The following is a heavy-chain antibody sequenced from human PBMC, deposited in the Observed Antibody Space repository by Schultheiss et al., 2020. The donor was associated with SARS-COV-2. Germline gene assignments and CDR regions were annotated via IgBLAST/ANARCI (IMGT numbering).Heavy chain of an antibody. CDR1: GFTFDDYG. J-gene: IGHJ6*02. CDR2: ISYDGSNK. V-gene: IGHV3-30*03. Sequence: GGSLRLSCAASGFTFDDYGMSWVRQAPGKGLEWVAVISYDGSNKYYADSVKGRFTISRDNSKNTLYLQMNSLRAEDTAIYFCARELLWLLSSWRYYYYGMDVWGQGTTVTVSS. D-gene: IGHD3-3*01. CDR3: ARELLWLLSSWRYYYYGMDV.